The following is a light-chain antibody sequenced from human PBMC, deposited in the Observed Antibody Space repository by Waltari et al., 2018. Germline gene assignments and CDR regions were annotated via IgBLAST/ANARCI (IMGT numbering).Light chain of an antibody. CDR3: QQYYSTSPLT. CDR1: QSVLYSSNNKNY. V-gene: IGKV4-1*01. Sequence: DIVMTKSPDSLAVSLGERATINCKSSQSVLYSSNNKNYLAWYQQKPGQPPKLLIYWASTRESGVPDRFSGSGSGTDFTLTISSLQAEDVAVYYCQQYYSTSPLTFGGGTKVEIK. CDR2: WAS. J-gene: IGKJ4*01.